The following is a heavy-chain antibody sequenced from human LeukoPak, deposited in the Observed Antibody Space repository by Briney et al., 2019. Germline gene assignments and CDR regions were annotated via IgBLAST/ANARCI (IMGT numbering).Heavy chain of an antibody. V-gene: IGHV1-18*01. J-gene: IGHJ5*02. CDR3: ARDLAVAGGKDWFDP. CDR1: GYTFTSYG. D-gene: IGHD6-19*01. CDR2: ISAYNGNT. Sequence: ASVKVSCKASGYTFTSYGISWVRQAPGQGLEWMGWISAYNGNTNYAQKLQGRVTMTTVTSTSTAYMELRSLRSDDTAVYYCARDLAVAGGKDWFDPWGQGTLVTVSS.